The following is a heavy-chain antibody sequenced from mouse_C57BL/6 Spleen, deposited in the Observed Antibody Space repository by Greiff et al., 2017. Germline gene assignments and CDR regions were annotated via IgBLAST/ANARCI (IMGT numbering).Heavy chain of an antibody. CDR2: IYPGSGST. D-gene: IGHD2-4*01. CDR3: ARSEIYCDYDEFAY. CDR1: GYTFTSYW. V-gene: IGHV1-55*01. J-gene: IGHJ3*01. Sequence: VKLQQPGAELVKPGASVKMSCKASGYTFTSYWITWVKQRPGQGLEWIGDIYPGSGSTNYNEKFKSKATLTVDTSSSTAYMQLSSLTSEDSAVYYCARSEIYCDYDEFAYWGQGTLVTVSA.